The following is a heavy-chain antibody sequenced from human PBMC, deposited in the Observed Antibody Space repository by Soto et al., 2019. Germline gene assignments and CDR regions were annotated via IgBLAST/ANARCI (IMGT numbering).Heavy chain of an antibody. Sequence: EVQLVESGGDLVQRGGSLRLSCAASGFDVSNTDMSWVRQAPGKGLEWVSVIYSGGYTNYADSVKGRFIVSRDSTKNTLYLQMYSLRAEDTAVYYCAREAIIVIAAPEYYFDYWGQGTLVTVSS. CDR1: GFDVSNTD. CDR3: AREAIIVIAAPEYYFDY. V-gene: IGHV3-66*01. CDR2: IYSGGYT. D-gene: IGHD3-22*01. J-gene: IGHJ4*02.